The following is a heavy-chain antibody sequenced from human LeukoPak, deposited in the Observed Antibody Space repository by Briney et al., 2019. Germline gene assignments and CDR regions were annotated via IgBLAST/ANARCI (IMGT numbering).Heavy chain of an antibody. CDR1: GFTFSRFE. CDR3: AKDRSIGTYYTFDH. D-gene: IGHD1-26*01. Sequence: PGGSLRLSCVASGFTFSRFELNWVRQAPGKGVEWVSHISTGTYIAYADSVKGRFTVSRDNSKNSLYLQMNSLTAADTAVYYCAKDRSIGTYYTFDHWGQGTLVTVSS. J-gene: IGHJ4*02. CDR2: ISTGTYI. V-gene: IGHV3-48*03.